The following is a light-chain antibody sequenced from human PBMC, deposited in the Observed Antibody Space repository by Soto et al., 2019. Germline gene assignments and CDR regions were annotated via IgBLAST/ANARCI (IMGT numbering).Light chain of an antibody. J-gene: IGLJ1*01. Sequence: QSALTQPPSVSGSPGQSVTISCTGTSSDVGGYNRVSWYQQPPGKTPKLLIYDVSNRPSGGSTRFSGTKSRNKASLTISGLQAEDEADYYCTQYATGSAYVFGPGTKLTVL. V-gene: IGLV2-18*01. CDR2: DVS. CDR3: TQYATGSAYV. CDR1: SSDVGGYNR.